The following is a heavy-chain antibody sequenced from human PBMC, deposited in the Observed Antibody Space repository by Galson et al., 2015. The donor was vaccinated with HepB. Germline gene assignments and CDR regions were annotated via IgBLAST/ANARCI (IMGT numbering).Heavy chain of an antibody. V-gene: IGHV1-3*01. CDR3: ARASRFSGWYVGGVDY. J-gene: IGHJ4*02. CDR1: GYTFTSYA. CDR2: INAGNGNT. Sequence: SVKVSCKASGYTFTSYAMHWVRQAPGQRLEWMGWINAGNGNTKYSQKFQGRVTITRDTSASTAYMELSSLRSEDTAVYYCARASRFSGWYVGGVDYWGQGTLVTVSS. D-gene: IGHD6-19*01.